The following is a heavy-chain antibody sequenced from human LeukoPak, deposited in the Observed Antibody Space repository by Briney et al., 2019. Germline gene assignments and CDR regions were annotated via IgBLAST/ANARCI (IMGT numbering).Heavy chain of an antibody. CDR1: GGSISSYY. J-gene: IGHJ6*02. CDR3: ARDAVGIYGSGSYPTD. D-gene: IGHD3-10*01. V-gene: IGHV4-4*07. Sequence: SETLSLTCTVSGGSISSYYWSWIRQPAGKGLEWIGRIYTSGSTNYNPSLKSRVTMSADTSKNQFSLKLSSVTAADTAVYYCARDAVGIYGSGSYPTDWGQGTTVTVSS. CDR2: IYTSGST.